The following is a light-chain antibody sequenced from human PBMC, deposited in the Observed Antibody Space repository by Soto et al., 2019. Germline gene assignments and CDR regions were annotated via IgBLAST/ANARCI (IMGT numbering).Light chain of an antibody. CDR2: EAS. CDR3: QQYNGYWT. Sequence: DIQMTQSPSTLSASVGDRVTITCRASQSISGSLAWYQKKPGKAPKLLIYEASNLKSGVPSRFSGSGSGTEYTLTISSLQPDDSASYYCQQYNGYWTFGQGTRV. J-gene: IGKJ1*01. V-gene: IGKV1-5*03. CDR1: QSISGS.